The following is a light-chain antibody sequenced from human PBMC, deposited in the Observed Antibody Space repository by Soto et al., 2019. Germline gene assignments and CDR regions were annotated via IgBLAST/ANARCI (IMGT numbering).Light chain of an antibody. CDR1: FSNIGDNA. Sequence: QSLLTQQTSLSATPRKRVNISCSGSFSNIGDNAVNLYQQLPGAAPKLPIYLNDQRPSGVPDRFSGSKSGTSAFLAISGLQSEDEADYYCAAWDDSLNALFGTGTKVTVL. J-gene: IGLJ1*01. CDR2: LND. CDR3: AAWDDSLNAL. V-gene: IGLV1-36*01.